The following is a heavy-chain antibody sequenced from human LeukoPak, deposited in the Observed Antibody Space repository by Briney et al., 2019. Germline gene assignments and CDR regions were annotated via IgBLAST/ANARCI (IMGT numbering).Heavy chain of an antibody. CDR3: AKDFSSGYLGDGFDI. V-gene: IGHV3-11*01. CDR1: GFTFSDYY. J-gene: IGHJ3*02. D-gene: IGHD3-22*01. CDR2: ISSSGTDI. Sequence: GGSLRLSCVASGFTFSDYYMFWIRQAPGKGLEGISYISSSGTDIYYADSVRGRFTISRDNARNSLHLQMNSLRVEDTALFYCAKDFSSGYLGDGFDIWGQGTMVTVSA.